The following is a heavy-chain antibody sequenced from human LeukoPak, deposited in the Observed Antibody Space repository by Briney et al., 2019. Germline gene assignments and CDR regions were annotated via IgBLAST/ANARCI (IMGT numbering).Heavy chain of an antibody. V-gene: IGHV4-38-2*01. CDR2: INHSGST. D-gene: IGHD3-22*01. CDR3: ARTYYYDSSGYD. Sequence: SETLSLTCAVSSYSISSGSYWGWIRQPPGKGLEWIGEINHSGSTNYNPSLKSRVTISVDTSKNQFSLKLSSVTAADTAVYYCARTYYYDSSGYDWGQGTLVTVSS. J-gene: IGHJ4*02. CDR1: SYSISSGSY.